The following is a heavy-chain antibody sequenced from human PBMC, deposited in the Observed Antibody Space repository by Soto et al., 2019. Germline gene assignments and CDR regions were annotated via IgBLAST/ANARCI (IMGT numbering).Heavy chain of an antibody. D-gene: IGHD2-2*01. CDR2: IIPIFDTA. J-gene: IGHJ6*02. Sequence: QVQLVQSGAEVKKPGSSVKVSCKASGGTFSSYAISWVRQAPGQGLEWMGGIIPIFDTANYAQKFQGRVTITADESTSTAYMELSRLRSEDTAVYYCARNDCISSSCYYYYYYGMDVWGQGTTVTVSS. CDR1: GGTFSSYA. CDR3: ARNDCISSSCYYYYYYGMDV. V-gene: IGHV1-69*12.